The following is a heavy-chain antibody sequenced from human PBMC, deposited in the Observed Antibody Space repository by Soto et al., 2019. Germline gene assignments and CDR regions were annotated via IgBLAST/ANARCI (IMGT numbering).Heavy chain of an antibody. CDR2: ISDSGSS. V-gene: IGHV4-31*03. CDR3: ARTTFYDVFTAYYSLFDY. Sequence: QVQLQESGPGLVKPSQTLTLTCTVSGGSISSGRFYWSWIRQHPGKGLEWIGHISDSGSSYYNPSLESRVIISVDTSKNQFSLKLSAVTAADTAVYFCARTTFYDVFTAYYSLFDYWGQGTMVTVSS. J-gene: IGHJ4*02. D-gene: IGHD3-9*01. CDR1: GGSISSGRFY.